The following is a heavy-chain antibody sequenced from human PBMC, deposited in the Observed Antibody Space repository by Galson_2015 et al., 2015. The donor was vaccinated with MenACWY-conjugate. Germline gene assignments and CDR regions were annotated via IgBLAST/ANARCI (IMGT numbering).Heavy chain of an antibody. CDR1: GYSFTNYW. J-gene: IGHJ4*02. D-gene: IGHD2-21*01. CDR2: IYPGDSDT. CDR3: ARQSDNSLGY. V-gene: IGHV5-51*01. Sequence: KVSCKGSGYSFTNYWIGWVRQMPGEGLEWMGIIYPGDSDTRYSPSFQGQVTISADKSISTAYLQWSSLKASDTAIYYCARQSDNSLGYWGQGTLVTVSS.